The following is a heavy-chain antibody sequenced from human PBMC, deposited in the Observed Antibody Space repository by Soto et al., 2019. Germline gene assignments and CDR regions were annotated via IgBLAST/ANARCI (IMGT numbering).Heavy chain of an antibody. CDR1: GGTFSSYA. CDR2: IIPIFGTA. J-gene: IGHJ6*02. Sequence: SVKVSCKASGGTFSSYAISWVRQAPGQGLEWMGGIIPIFGTANYAQKFQGRVTITADESTSTAYMELSSLRSEDTAVYYCARLGGYSDYYYYGMDVWGQGTTVTVSS. CDR3: ARLGGYSDYYYYGMDV. D-gene: IGHD3-22*01. V-gene: IGHV1-69*13.